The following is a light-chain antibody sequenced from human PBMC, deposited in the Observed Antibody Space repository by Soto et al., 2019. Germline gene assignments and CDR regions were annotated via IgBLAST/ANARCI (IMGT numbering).Light chain of an antibody. V-gene: IGKV3-20*01. CDR2: GAS. J-gene: IGKJ1*01. CDR3: QQYGSALTWT. Sequence: LTQARGTLSLSPGERATLSCRASQRISSSFLAWYQQKPGQAPRLLIYGASSRASGIPDRFSGSGSGTDFTLTISRLEPEDFAVYYCQQYGSALTWTFGHGPKVDIK. CDR1: QRISSSF.